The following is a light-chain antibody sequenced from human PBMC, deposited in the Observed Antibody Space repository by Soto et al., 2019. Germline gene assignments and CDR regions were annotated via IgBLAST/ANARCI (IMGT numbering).Light chain of an antibody. CDR3: HQFNTYVFT. Sequence: AIQLTQSPSSLSASVGDRVTITCRASQGISSALAWYQQKPGKAPKLLIYDASSLESGVPSTFSGSGSATAFTLTISSLQPEDFATYYCHQFNTYVFTFGPGTKVDIK. CDR1: QGISSA. V-gene: IGKV1-13*02. CDR2: DAS. J-gene: IGKJ3*01.